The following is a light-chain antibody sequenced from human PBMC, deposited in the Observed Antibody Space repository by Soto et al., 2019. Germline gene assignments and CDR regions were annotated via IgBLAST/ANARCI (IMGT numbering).Light chain of an antibody. CDR2: GAS. Sequence: EIVLTQSPGTLSLSPGERATLSCRASQSVSSSYLAWYQQKPGQAPRLLIYGASSRATGIPDRFSGSGSGTDFTLTISRLEPEDIAVYYCQQYGSSLWTFGQGTKV. CDR1: QSVSSSY. J-gene: IGKJ1*01. CDR3: QQYGSSLWT. V-gene: IGKV3-20*01.